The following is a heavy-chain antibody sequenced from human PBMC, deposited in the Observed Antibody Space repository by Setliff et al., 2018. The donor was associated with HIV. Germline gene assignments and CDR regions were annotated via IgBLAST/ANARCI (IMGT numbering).Heavy chain of an antibody. V-gene: IGHV4-4*02. CDR2: IYQSGSN. Sequence: ASETLSLTCAVSGGSISSSNWWSWVRQPPGKGLEWIGDIYQSGSNNYNPSLQSRVTISVDKSKNQFPLKLNSVTAADTAIYYCARFSADRDLYYGMDVWGQGTTVTVSS. CDR1: GGSISSSNW. CDR3: ARFSADRDLYYGMDV. J-gene: IGHJ6*02.